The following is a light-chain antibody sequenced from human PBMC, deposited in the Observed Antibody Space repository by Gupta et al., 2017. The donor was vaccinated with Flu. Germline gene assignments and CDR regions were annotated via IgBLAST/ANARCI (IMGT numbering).Light chain of an antibody. CDR3: QQRSNWVT. V-gene: IGKV3-11*01. J-gene: IGKJ5*01. Sequence: EIVLTQSPATLSLSHGERATLSCRASQGVSSYLAWYQQKPGQAPRLLIYDASNRATGIPARFSGSGSGTDFTLTISSLEPEDFAVYYCQQRSNWVTFGQGTRLEIK. CDR1: QGVSSY. CDR2: DAS.